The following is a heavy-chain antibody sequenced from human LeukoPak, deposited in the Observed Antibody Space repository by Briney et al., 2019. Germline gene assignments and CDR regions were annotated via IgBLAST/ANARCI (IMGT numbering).Heavy chain of an antibody. CDR3: ARAADPQDYYYYGMDV. CDR2: INHSGST. Sequence: SETLSLTCAVYGGSFSGYYWSWIRQPPGKGLEWIGEINHSGSTNYNPSLKSRVTISVDTSKNQFSLKLSSVTAADTAVYYCARAADPQDYYYYGMDVWGQGTTVTVSS. CDR1: GGSFSGYY. V-gene: IGHV4-34*01. J-gene: IGHJ6*02.